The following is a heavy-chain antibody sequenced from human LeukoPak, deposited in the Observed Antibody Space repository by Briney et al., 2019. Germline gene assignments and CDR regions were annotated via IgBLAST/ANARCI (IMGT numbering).Heavy chain of an antibody. CDR2: IYYGGST. Sequence: PSETLSLTCTVSGGSISSYYWSWIRQPPGKGLEWIGYIYYGGSTNYNPSLKSRVTISVDTSKNQFSLKLSSVTAADTAVYYCASLFDCSGGSCPDYWGQGTLVTVSS. CDR1: GGSISSYY. V-gene: IGHV4-59*01. J-gene: IGHJ4*02. CDR3: ASLFDCSGGSCPDY. D-gene: IGHD2-15*01.